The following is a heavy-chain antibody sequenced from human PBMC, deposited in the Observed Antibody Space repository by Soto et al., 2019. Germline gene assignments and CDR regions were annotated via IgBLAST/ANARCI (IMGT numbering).Heavy chain of an antibody. V-gene: IGHV1-69*02. CDR1: GGTFSSYT. D-gene: IGHD2-2*01. Sequence: SVKVSCKASGGTFSSYTISWVRQAPGQGLEWMGRIIPILGIANYAQKFQGRVTITADKSTSTAYMELSSLRSEDTAVYYCARQDCSSTSCYWFDPWGQGTLVTVSS. J-gene: IGHJ5*02. CDR2: IIPILGIA. CDR3: ARQDCSSTSCYWFDP.